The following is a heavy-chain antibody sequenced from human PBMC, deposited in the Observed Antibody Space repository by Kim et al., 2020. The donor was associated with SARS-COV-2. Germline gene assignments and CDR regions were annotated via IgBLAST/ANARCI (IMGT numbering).Heavy chain of an antibody. V-gene: IGHV3-48*02. CDR2: ISSSSSTI. CDR3: ARGPSRYSSGWYVDY. Sequence: GGSLRLSCAASGFTFSSYSMNWVRQAPGKGLEWVSYISSSSSTIYYADSVKGRFTISRDNAKNSLYLQMNSLRDEDTAVYYCARGPSRYSSGWYVDYWGQGTLVTVSS. CDR1: GFTFSSYS. J-gene: IGHJ4*02. D-gene: IGHD6-19*01.